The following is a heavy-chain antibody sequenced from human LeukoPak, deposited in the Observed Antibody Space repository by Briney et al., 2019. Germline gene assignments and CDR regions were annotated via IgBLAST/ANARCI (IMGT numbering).Heavy chain of an antibody. Sequence: ASVKVSCKASGYTFTSYGISWVRQAPGQGLEWMGWISAYNGNANYAQKLQGRVTMTTDTSTSTAYMELRSLRSDDTAVYYCARITRFSSSWYARYYYYYMDVWGKGTTVTVSS. CDR3: ARITRFSSSWYARYYYYYMDV. J-gene: IGHJ6*03. D-gene: IGHD6-13*01. V-gene: IGHV1-18*01. CDR1: GYTFTSYG. CDR2: ISAYNGNA.